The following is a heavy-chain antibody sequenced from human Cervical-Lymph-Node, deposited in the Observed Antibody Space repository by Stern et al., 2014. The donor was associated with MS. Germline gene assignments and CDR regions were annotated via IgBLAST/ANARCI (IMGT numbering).Heavy chain of an antibody. D-gene: IGHD6-19*01. CDR1: GYTFTSYY. CDR2: INPSGGST. Sequence: QVQLVQSGAEVKKPGASVKVSCKASGYTFTSYYMHWVRQPTGQGLEWMGIINPSGGSTSYAQKFQGRVTMTRDTSTSTVYMELSSLRSEDTAVYYCARARSLYSSGWYLWYWGQGTLVTVSS. V-gene: IGHV1-46*03. CDR3: ARARSLYSSGWYLWY. J-gene: IGHJ4*02.